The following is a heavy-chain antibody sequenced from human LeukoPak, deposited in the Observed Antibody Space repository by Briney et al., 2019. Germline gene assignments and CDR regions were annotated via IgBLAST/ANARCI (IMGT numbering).Heavy chain of an antibody. CDR3: ARAIFTAGMLWYFDY. CDR2: IKPDGSEK. D-gene: IGHD2-21*01. Sequence: GGSLRLSCAASGFTLSSYWMNWVRQAPGQGLEWVANIKPDGSEKFYVDSVKGRFTISRDNAKNSLYLQMNSLRAEDTAVYYCARAIFTAGMLWYFDYWGQGTLVTVSS. V-gene: IGHV3-7*01. J-gene: IGHJ4*02. CDR1: GFTLSSYW.